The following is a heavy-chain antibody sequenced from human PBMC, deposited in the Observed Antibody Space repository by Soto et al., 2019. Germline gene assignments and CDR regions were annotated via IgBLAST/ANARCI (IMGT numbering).Heavy chain of an antibody. CDR2: ISAYNGNT. CDR3: ARDRGGRDYCYGMDV. V-gene: IGHV1-18*01. D-gene: IGHD3-10*01. J-gene: IGHJ6*02. CDR1: GYTFTSYG. Sequence: QVQLVQSGAEVKKPGASVKVSCKASGYTFTSYGISWVRQAPGQGLEGMGWISAYNGNTNYAQKLQGRDTMTTDTSTNTAYTELMSLRSDDTAVYYCARDRGGRDYCYGMDVWGQGTTVTVSS.